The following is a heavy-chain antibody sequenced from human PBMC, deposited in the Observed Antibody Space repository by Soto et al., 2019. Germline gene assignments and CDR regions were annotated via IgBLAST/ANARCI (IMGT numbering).Heavy chain of an antibody. V-gene: IGHV1-18*01. CDR1: GYTFTRSG. D-gene: IGHD5-12*01. J-gene: IGHJ6*02. CDR2: ISSYNGDT. CDR3: AREGVAPYYYYGMDV. Sequence: QVQLEQSGAEVKKPGASVKVSCKASGYTFTRSGISWVRQAPGQGPEWMGWISSYNGDTNYAQTFQGRVTMTTDTSTSTAYMELRSLISDDTAGYYCAREGVAPYYYYGMDVWGQGTPVTVSS.